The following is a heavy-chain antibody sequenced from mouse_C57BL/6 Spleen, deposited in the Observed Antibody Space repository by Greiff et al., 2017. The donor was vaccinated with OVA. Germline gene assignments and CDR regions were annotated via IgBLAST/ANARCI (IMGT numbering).Heavy chain of an antibody. J-gene: IGHJ4*01. V-gene: IGHV2-2*01. CDR3: ARNPIYYYGSSYAMDY. D-gene: IGHD1-1*01. CDR1: GFSLTSYG. CDR2: IWSGGST. Sequence: VQLQQSGPGLVQPSQSLSITCTVSGFSLTSYGVHWVRQSPGKGLEWLGVIWSGGSTDYNAAFISRLSISKDNSKSQVFFKMNSLQADDTAIYYCARNPIYYYGSSYAMDYWGQGTSVTVSS.